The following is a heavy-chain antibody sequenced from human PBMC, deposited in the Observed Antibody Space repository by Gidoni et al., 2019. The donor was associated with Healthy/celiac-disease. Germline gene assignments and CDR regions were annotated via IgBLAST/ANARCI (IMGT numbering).Heavy chain of an antibody. J-gene: IGHJ5*02. CDR2: IKQDGSEK. CDR1: GFKFSSYW. Sequence: EVQLGESGGGVVKPGGALRLSCAASGFKFSSYWMSWVRQAPGKGLEWVANIKQDGSEKYYVDSVKGLFTISRDNAKNSLYLQMNSLRAEDTAVYYCARESSGGWFDPWGQGTLVTVSS. D-gene: IGHD6-19*01. CDR3: ARESSGGWFDP. V-gene: IGHV3-7*03.